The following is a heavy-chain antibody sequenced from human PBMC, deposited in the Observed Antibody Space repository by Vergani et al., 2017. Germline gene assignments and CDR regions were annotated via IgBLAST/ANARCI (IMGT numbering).Heavy chain of an antibody. CDR2: ISSSGSTI. J-gene: IGHJ4*02. V-gene: IGHV3-48*03. CDR3: ARVTRSSGWYGVDY. Sequence: EVQLVESGGGLVQPGGSLRLSCAASGFTFSSYEMNWVRQAPGKGLEWVSYISSSGSTIYYADSVKGRFTISRDNAKNSLYLQMNSLRAEDTAVYYCARVTRSSGWYGVDYWGQGTLVTVSA. D-gene: IGHD6-19*01. CDR1: GFTFSSYE.